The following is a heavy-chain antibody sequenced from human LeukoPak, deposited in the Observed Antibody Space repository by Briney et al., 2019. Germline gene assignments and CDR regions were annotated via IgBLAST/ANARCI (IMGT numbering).Heavy chain of an antibody. CDR3: ARSRATEYFDY. CDR1: GFTFGGYA. CDR2: IWYDGSNQ. J-gene: IGHJ4*02. D-gene: IGHD1-26*01. Sequence: GRSLRLSWAASGFTFGGYAMHWVRQAPGKGLEWVAVIWYDGSNQDYADSVKGRFTISRDNSRKKVDLQMSSLRAEDTAVYYCARSRATEYFDYWGQGTPVTVYS. V-gene: IGHV3-33*01.